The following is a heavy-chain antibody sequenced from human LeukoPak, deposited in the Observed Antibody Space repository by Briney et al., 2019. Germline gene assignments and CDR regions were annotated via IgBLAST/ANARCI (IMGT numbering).Heavy chain of an antibody. Sequence: SETLSLTCTVSGGSITRTNYYWGWIRQNPGKGLEWIGSIYYSGTTYHNPSLKTRVTISVDTSKNQFSLKLHSVTAADTAVYYCARYAVEYSGTYFDSWGQGSLVTVSS. J-gene: IGHJ4*02. CDR2: IYYSGTT. CDR1: GGSITRTNYY. V-gene: IGHV4-39*01. D-gene: IGHD1-26*01. CDR3: ARYAVEYSGTYFDS.